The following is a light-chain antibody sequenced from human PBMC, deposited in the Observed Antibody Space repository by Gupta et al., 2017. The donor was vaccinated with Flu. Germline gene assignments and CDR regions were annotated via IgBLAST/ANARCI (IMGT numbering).Light chain of an antibody. V-gene: IGLV2-14*01. CDR3: TSYTSSRIVYV. J-gene: IGLJ1*01. CDR2: EVS. CDR1: SSDVGRYNY. Sequence: QSALTQPASVSGSPGQSITISCTGTSSDVGRYNYVSWYQQHPGKAPKLMIYEVSNRPSGVSNRFSGSKSGNTASLTISGLQAEDEADYYCTSYTSSRIVYVFGTGTKVTVL.